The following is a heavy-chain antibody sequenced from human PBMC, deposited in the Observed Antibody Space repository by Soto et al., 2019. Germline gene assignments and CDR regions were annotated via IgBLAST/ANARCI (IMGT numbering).Heavy chain of an antibody. J-gene: IGHJ6*03. CDR3: ARVVAAAENYPFWDYSYCMDV. V-gene: IGHV4-59*01. CDR2: IYYSGST. Sequence: SETLSLTCTVAGGSSSSYYWSWIRQPPGKGLEWIGYIYYSGSTNYNPSLKSRVTISVDTSKNQFSLKLSSVTAADTAVYYCARVVAAAENYPFWDYSYCMDVWGKGTTVTVSS. D-gene: IGHD6-13*01. CDR1: GGSSSSYY.